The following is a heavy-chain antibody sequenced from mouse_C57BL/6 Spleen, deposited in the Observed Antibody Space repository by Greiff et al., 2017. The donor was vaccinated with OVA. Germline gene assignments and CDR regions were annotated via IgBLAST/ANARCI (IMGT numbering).Heavy chain of an antibody. D-gene: IGHD1-1*01. CDR1: GFTFSSYA. V-gene: IGHV5-4*01. Sequence: VQLQQSGGGLVKPGGSLKLSCAASGFTFSSYAMSWVRQTPEKRLEWVATISDGGSYTYYPDNVKGRFTISRDNAKNNLYLQMSHLKSEDTAMYYCARDHYGLDYWGQGTTLTVSS. J-gene: IGHJ2*01. CDR2: ISDGGSYT. CDR3: ARDHYGLDY.